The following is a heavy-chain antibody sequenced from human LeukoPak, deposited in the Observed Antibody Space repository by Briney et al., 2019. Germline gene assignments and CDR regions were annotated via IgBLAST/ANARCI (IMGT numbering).Heavy chain of an antibody. V-gene: IGHV3-21*01. CDR2: ISSSSSYI. CDR3: ARDLGSSWAEYFDY. D-gene: IGHD6-13*01. J-gene: IGHJ4*02. Sequence: GGSLRLSCAASGFTFSSYSMNWVRQAPGKGLEWVSSISSSSSYIYYADSVKGRFTISRDNAKNSLYLQMNSLRAEDTAVYYCARDLGSSWAEYFDYWGQGTLVTVSS. CDR1: GFTFSSYS.